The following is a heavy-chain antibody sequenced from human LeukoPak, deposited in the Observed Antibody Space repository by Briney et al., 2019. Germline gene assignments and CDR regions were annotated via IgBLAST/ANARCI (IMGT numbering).Heavy chain of an antibody. CDR3: ARGLENAAAAAFDY. Sequence: PSETLSLTCAVYGGSFSGYYWSWIRQPPGKGLEWIGEINHSGSTNYNPSLKSRVTISVDTSKNQFSLKLSSVTAADTAVYYCARGLENAAAAAFDYWGQGALVTVSS. CDR1: GGSFSGYY. V-gene: IGHV4-34*01. CDR2: INHSGST. J-gene: IGHJ4*02. D-gene: IGHD2-2*01.